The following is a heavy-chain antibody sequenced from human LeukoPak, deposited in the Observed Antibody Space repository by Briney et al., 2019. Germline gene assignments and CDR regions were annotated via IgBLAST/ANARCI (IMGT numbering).Heavy chain of an antibody. V-gene: IGHV4-61*02. Sequence: SETLSLTCTVSGGSISSGSYYWNWIRQPAGKGLEWIGRIYTSGNTNYNPSLKSRVTISVDTSKNQFSLKLSSVTAADTAVYYCARHGLIYGDHRRYNWFDPWGQGTLVTVSS. CDR2: IYTSGNT. CDR3: ARHGLIYGDHRRYNWFDP. D-gene: IGHD4-17*01. J-gene: IGHJ5*02. CDR1: GGSISSGSYY.